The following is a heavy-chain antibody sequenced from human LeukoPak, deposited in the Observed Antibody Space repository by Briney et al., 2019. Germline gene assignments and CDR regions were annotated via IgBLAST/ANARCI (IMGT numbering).Heavy chain of an antibody. CDR1: GGSISGFY. Sequence: SETLSLTCSVSGGSISGFYWSWIRQPPGKGLEWIGHIYYTGSNYNRPSLKTRVTMSLDTSKNQLFLNLSSLTAADTAVYYCARSYYDSSGYRYYDYWGQGTLVTVSS. CDR3: ARSYYDSSGYRYYDY. V-gene: IGHV4-59*01. CDR2: IYYTGSN. D-gene: IGHD3-22*01. J-gene: IGHJ4*02.